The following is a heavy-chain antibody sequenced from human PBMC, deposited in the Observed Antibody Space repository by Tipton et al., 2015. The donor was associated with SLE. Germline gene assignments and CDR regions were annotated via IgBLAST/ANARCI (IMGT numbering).Heavy chain of an antibody. CDR3: ARDAWGQYCSSTSCYRSGAFDI. V-gene: IGHV3-7*01. Sequence: GSLRLSCAASGFTFSSYWMSWVRQAPGKGLEWVANIKQDGSEKYYVDSVKGRFTISRDNAKNSLYLQMNSLRAEDTAVYYCARDAWGQYCSSTSCYRSGAFDIWGQGTMVTVSS. J-gene: IGHJ3*02. CDR1: GFTFSSYW. D-gene: IGHD2-2*01. CDR2: IKQDGSEK.